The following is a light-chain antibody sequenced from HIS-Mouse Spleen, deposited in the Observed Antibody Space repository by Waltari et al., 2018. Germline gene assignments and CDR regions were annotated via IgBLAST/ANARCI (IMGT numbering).Light chain of an antibody. CDR1: SRDVGGYNS. CDR2: EVS. Sequence: QSALTQPPSASGSPGQPVTIPCTGTSRDVGGYNSVPWYQPHPGKAPKLMIYEVSKRPSGVPDRFSGSKSGNTASLTVSGLQAEDEADYYCSSYAGSNNLVFGGGTKLTVL. V-gene: IGLV2-8*01. J-gene: IGLJ2*01. CDR3: SSYAGSNNLV.